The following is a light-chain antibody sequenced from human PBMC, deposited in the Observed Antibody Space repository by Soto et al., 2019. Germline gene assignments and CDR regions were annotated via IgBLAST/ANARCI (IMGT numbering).Light chain of an antibody. J-gene: IGKJ1*01. V-gene: IGKV3-20*01. CDR1: QSVDSRN. Sequence: EFVLTQSPGTLSLSPGERATLSCRASQSVDSRNLAWYQQKHGQAPRVLIFAASSRASGIPDRFSGSGSGTDFTLTISRLEPEDFALYYCQYYGSPSWTFGQGTKVDIK. CDR3: QYYGSPSWT. CDR2: AAS.